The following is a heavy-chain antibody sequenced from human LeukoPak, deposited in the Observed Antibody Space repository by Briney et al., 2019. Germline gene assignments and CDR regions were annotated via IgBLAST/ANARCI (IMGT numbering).Heavy chain of an antibody. V-gene: IGHV3-43D*03. J-gene: IGHJ6*03. CDR2: ISWDGGST. D-gene: IGHD5-24*01. CDR1: GFTFDDYA. CDR3: AKDRRGDGYNYYYYYMDV. Sequence: GGSLRLSCAASGFTFDDYAMHWVRQAPRKGLEWVSLISWDGGSTYYADSVKGRFTISRDNSKNSLYLQMNSLRAEDTALYYCAKDRRGDGYNYYYYYMDVWGKGTTVTVSS.